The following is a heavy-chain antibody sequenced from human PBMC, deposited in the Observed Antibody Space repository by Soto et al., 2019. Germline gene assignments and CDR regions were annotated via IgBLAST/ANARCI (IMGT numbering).Heavy chain of an antibody. CDR1: GFTFSDSW. V-gene: IGHV3-7*01. Sequence: EVQLVESGGGLVQPGGSLRLSCRASGFTFSDSWMTWVRQAPGKGLEWVARIKPDESEKKYADSVKGRFSISRDNAKNSMYLQMDRLRVEDTAVYYCVRGGSNYAYWGQGTPVTVSS. D-gene: IGHD4-4*01. J-gene: IGHJ4*02. CDR2: IKPDESEK. CDR3: VRGGSNYAY.